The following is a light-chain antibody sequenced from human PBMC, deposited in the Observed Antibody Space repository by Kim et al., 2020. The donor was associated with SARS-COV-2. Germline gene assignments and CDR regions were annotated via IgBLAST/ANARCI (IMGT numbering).Light chain of an antibody. V-gene: IGKV3-15*01. CDR1: QSISSN. CDR3: QHNQYWGA. J-gene: IGKJ5*01. CDR2: GAC. Sequence: SPAPRETATLTCSASQSISSNLYWYQQRPGHGPRVLISGACATAAAITARFSGCGSGIAFTLTIINFQSDDFETYYWQHNQYWGAFGQGTRLEIK.